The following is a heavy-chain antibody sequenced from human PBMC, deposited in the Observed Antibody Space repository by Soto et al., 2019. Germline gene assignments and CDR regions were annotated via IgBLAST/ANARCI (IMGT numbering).Heavy chain of an antibody. CDR1: GFTFSSYA. CDR3: AKGPVRGVVRGFYYFDY. J-gene: IGHJ4*02. V-gene: IGHV3-23*01. D-gene: IGHD3-10*01. CDR2: ISGSGGST. Sequence: GGSLRLSCAASGFTFSSYAMSWVRQAPGKGLEWVSAISGSGGSTYYADSVKGRFTISRDNSKNTLYLQMNSLRAEDTAVYYCAKGPVRGVVRGFYYFDYWGQGTLVTVSS.